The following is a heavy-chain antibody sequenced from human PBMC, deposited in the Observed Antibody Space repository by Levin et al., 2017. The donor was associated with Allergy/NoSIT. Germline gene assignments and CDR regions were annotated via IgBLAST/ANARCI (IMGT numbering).Heavy chain of an antibody. V-gene: IGHV4-34*01. D-gene: IGHD4-17*01. CDR2: INHSGST. Sequence: SETLSLTCAVYGGSFSGYYWSWIRQPPGKGLEWIGEINHSGSTNYNPSLKSRVTISVDTSKNQFSLKLSPVTAADTAVYYCARAWLYGDPFDYWGQGTLVTVSS. CDR3: ARAWLYGDPFDY. CDR1: GGSFSGYY. J-gene: IGHJ4*02.